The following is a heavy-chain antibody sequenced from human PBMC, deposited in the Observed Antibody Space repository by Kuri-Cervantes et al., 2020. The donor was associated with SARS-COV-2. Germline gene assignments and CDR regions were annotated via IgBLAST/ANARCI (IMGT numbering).Heavy chain of an antibody. CDR1: GGTFSTHA. CDR2: VIPMFGTT. J-gene: IGHJ6*02. V-gene: IGHV1-69*06. D-gene: IGHD1-26*01. Sequence: SVKVSCKASGGTFSTHAINWVRQAPGQGLEWMGTVIPMFGTTHHAQRFQGRLTMTADTSTSIAYMTLSSLRSDDTAVYYCARDRGVEARWEGDYYHVMDVWGQGTTVTVSS. CDR3: ARDRGVEARWEGDYYHVMDV.